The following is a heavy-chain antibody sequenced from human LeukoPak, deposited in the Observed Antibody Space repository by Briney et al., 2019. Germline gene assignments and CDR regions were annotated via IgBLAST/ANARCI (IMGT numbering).Heavy chain of an antibody. CDR1: GFTLSSYS. V-gene: IGHV3-21*04. D-gene: IGHD5-12*01. J-gene: IGHJ4*02. CDR3: AKRSGYTAGWFFDF. CDR2: VSSSSSYI. Sequence: GGSLRLSCAASGFTLSSYSMNWVRQAPGKGLEWVSSVSSSSSYIYYADSVKGRFTISRDNAKNSLYLQMNSLRAEDTAVFYCAKRSGYTAGWFFDFWGQGTLVTVSS.